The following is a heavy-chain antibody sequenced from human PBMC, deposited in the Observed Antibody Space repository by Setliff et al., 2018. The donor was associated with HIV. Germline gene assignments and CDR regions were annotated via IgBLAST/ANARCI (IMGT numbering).Heavy chain of an antibody. Sequence: ASVKVSCKASGYTFTSYDINWVRQATGQGLEWMGWMNPNSGNTGYAQKFQGRVTMTRNTSISTAYMELSSLRSEDTAVYCCARGVGRSRYYGMDVWGQGTTVTVSS. D-gene: IGHD1-26*01. V-gene: IGHV1-8*01. CDR2: MNPNSGNT. CDR1: GYTFTSYD. J-gene: IGHJ6*02. CDR3: ARGVGRSRYYGMDV.